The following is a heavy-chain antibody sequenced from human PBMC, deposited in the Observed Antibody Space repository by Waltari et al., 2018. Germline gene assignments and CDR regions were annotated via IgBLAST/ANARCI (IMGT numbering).Heavy chain of an antibody. J-gene: IGHJ4*02. CDR3: TRDQMLLGSLDS. CDR2: IYPSGST. Sequence: QVQLQESGPGLVKPSDTLSLTCTVPGGSLSAYFWSWVRQPAGKGLEGIGRIYPSGSTNYNPSLNSRVTISLDKSKNQISLTMTSVTAADTAVYFCTRDQMLLGSLDSWGQGTLVTVSS. V-gene: IGHV4-4*07. D-gene: IGHD3-16*01. CDR1: GGSLSAYF.